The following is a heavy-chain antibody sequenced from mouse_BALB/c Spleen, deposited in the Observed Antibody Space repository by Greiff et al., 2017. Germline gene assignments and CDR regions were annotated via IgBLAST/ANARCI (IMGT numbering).Heavy chain of an antibody. CDR3: ATLYYGSSSPYYFDY. J-gene: IGHJ2*01. CDR2: INPYNDGT. D-gene: IGHD1-1*01. V-gene: IGHV1-14*01. Sequence: VQLQQSGPELVKPGASVKMSCKASGYTFTSYVMHWVKQKPGQGLEWIGYINPYNDGTKYNEKFKGKATLTSDKSSSTAYMELSSLTSEDSAVYYCATLYYGSSSPYYFDYWGQGTTLTVSS. CDR1: GYTFTSYV.